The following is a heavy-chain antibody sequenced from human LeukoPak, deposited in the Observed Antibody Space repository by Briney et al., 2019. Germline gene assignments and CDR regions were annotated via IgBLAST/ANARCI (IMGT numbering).Heavy chain of an antibody. CDR2: ISGSGGST. J-gene: IGHJ4*02. V-gene: IGHV3-23*01. CDR1: EFTYA. Sequence: GGSLRLSCAASEFTYAMSWVRQAPGKGLEWVSVISGSGGSTYYEDSVKGRFTISRDNSKNTLYLQMNSLRAEDTAVYYCAKGGGIAAAGTWGYFDYWGQGTLVTVSS. CDR3: AKGGGIAAAGTWGYFDY. D-gene: IGHD6-13*01.